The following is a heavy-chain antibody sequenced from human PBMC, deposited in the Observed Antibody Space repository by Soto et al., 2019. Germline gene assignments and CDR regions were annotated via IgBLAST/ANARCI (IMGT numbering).Heavy chain of an antibody. CDR3: ARDRFGSGSPKRVDAFDI. V-gene: IGHV1-69*13. CDR2: IIPIFGTA. J-gene: IGHJ3*02. CDR1: GGTFSSDA. Sequence: SVKVSCKASGGTFSSDAISGVRQAPGQGLEWMGGIIPIFGTANYAQKFQGRVTITADESTSTAYMELSSLRSEDTAVYYCARDRFGSGSPKRVDAFDIWGQGTMVTVSS. D-gene: IGHD1-26*01.